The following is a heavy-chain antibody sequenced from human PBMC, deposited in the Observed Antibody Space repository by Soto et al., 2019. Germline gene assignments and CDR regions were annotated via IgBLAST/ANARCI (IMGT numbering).Heavy chain of an antibody. V-gene: IGHV4-4*01. CDR3: ARLVYDTRLNYMYFDF. CDR1: GFSISSGNW. D-gene: IGHD2-8*01. CDR2: IFHDGTA. Sequence: XETLSLTCTVSGFSISSGNWWTWVRQTPQRGLEYIGEIFHDGTANYYPSFERRVAISVDTSKNQFSLKLTSVTAADTAIYFCARLVYDTRLNYMYFDFWGQRALVTVSS. J-gene: IGHJ4*02.